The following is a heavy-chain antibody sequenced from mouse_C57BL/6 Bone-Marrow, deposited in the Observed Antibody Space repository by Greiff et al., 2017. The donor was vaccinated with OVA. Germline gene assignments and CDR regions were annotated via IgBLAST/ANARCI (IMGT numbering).Heavy chain of an antibody. CDR2: IDPSDSYT. J-gene: IGHJ3*01. V-gene: IGHV1-50*01. CDR1: GYTFTSYW. Sequence: QVQLQQPGAELVKPGASVKLSCKASGYTFTSYWMQWVKQRPGQGLEWIGEIDPSDSYTNYNQKFKGKATLTVDTASSTAYMQLRSLTSEDSAVYYCACYLFAYWGQGTLVTVSA. CDR3: ACYLFAY.